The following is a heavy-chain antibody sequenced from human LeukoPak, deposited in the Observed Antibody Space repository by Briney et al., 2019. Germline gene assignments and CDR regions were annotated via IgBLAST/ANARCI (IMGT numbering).Heavy chain of an antibody. CDR3: ARSADYDSSGYYFGLGYYFDY. Sequence: KSGGSLRLSCAASGFTFSSYSMNWVRQAPGKGLEWVSSISSSSGYIYYADSVKGRFTISRDNAKNSLYLQMNSLRAEDTAVYYCARSADYDSSGYYFGLGYYFDYWGQGTLVTVSS. J-gene: IGHJ4*02. V-gene: IGHV3-21*01. CDR1: GFTFSSYS. D-gene: IGHD3-22*01. CDR2: ISSSSGYI.